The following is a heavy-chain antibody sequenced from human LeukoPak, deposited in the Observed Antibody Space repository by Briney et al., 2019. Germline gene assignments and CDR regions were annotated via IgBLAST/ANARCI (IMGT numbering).Heavy chain of an antibody. CDR2: VNHSGST. J-gene: IGHJ6*02. V-gene: IGHV4-34*01. Sequence: SETLSLTCAVSGGSISSDGYSWSWIRQPPGKGLEWIAEVNHSGSTNYNPSLKSRVTISVDTSKNQFSLKLSSVTAADTAVYYCARSAPPYSSSPYYYYYGMDVWGQGTTVTVSS. CDR3: ARSAPPYSSSPYYYYYGMDV. CDR1: GGSISSDGYS. D-gene: IGHD6-13*01.